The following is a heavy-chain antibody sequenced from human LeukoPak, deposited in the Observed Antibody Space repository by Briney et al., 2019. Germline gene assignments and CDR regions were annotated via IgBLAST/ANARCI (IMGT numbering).Heavy chain of an antibody. CDR1: GCTFTSYA. CDR2: INTNTGNP. Sequence: ASVKVSCKASGCTFTSYAMNWVRQAPGQGLEWMGWINTNTGNPTYAQGFTGRFVFSLDTSVSTAYLQISSLKAEDTAVYYCAIGRLDPGVVKNPDAFDIWGQGTMVTVSS. J-gene: IGHJ3*02. D-gene: IGHD4-23*01. CDR3: AIGRLDPGVVKNPDAFDI. V-gene: IGHV7-4-1*02.